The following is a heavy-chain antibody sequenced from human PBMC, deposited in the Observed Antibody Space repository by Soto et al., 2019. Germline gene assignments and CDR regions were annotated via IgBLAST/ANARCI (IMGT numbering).Heavy chain of an antibody. CDR1: GYTFINYY. D-gene: IGHD5-18*01. J-gene: IGHJ6*02. V-gene: IGHV1-2*02. Sequence: ASVKVSCKASGYTFINYYMHWVRQAPGQGFEWMGRISPKSGGTNYAQKLQGRVTMTRDTSTGTAYMELGSLRSEDTAVYYCARGGRIVDTGIGYYYYHAMDVWGQGTTVTVSS. CDR3: ARGGRIVDTGIGYYYYHAMDV. CDR2: ISPKSGGT.